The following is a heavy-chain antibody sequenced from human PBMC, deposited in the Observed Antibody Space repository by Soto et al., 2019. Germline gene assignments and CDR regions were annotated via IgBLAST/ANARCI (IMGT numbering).Heavy chain of an antibody. V-gene: IGHV3-64D*06. CDR1: GFTFGNYA. D-gene: IGHD3-22*01. J-gene: IGHJ5*02. CDR3: VKEGYYYDSSGYYYGWFDP. CDR2: IVRNGGST. Sequence: GGSLRLSCSASGFTFGNYAMHWVRQAPGKGLKYVSAIVRNGGSTYYADSVKCRFTISRDNSKNTLYLQMSSLRAEDTAVYYCVKEGYYYDSSGYYYGWFDPWGQGTLVTVSS.